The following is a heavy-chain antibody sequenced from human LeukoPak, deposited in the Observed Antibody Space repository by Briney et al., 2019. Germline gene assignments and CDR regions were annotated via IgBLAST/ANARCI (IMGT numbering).Heavy chain of an antibody. CDR1: GFTFSNAW. CDR2: ISGSGGST. D-gene: IGHD3-16*01. J-gene: IGHJ4*02. CDR3: ARDVVMGYFDY. Sequence: GGSLRLSCAASGFTFSNAWMSWVRQAPGKGLEWVSAISGSGGSTYYADSVKGRFTISRDNAKNSLYLQMNSLRAEDTAVYYCARDVVMGYFDYWGQGTLVTVSS. V-gene: IGHV3-11*01.